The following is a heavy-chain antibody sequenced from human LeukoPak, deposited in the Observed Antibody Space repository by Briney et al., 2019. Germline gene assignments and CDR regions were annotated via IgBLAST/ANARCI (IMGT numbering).Heavy chain of an antibody. CDR1: GLTFSSYW. J-gene: IGHJ6*02. D-gene: IGHD1/OR15-1a*01. Sequence: GGSLRLSCAASGLTFSSYWMNWVRQAPGEGLEWLANIKQDGSEKYYVDSVKGRFSISRDNAKNSLYLQMNSLRAEDTAVYYCATAGTFYYFGMDVWGQGTTVTVSS. CDR3: ATAGTFYYFGMDV. CDR2: IKQDGSEK. V-gene: IGHV3-7*01.